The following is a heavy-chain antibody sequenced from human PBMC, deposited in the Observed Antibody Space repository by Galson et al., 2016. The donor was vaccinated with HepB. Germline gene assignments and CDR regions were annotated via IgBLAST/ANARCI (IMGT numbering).Heavy chain of an antibody. CDR2: IFPGDSDT. Sequence: QSGAEVKKPGESLRISCQASGYNFVDHWIGWVRQTPGKGLEWLGIIFPGDSDTIYNPSFHGQVSISADESINTAYLQWISLQASDTAIYYCARHNRGHTGHGCLDFWGQGTLVTVSS. J-gene: IGHJ4*02. CDR3: ARHNRGHTGHGCLDF. CDR1: GYNFVDHW. D-gene: IGHD1-1*01. V-gene: IGHV5-51*01.